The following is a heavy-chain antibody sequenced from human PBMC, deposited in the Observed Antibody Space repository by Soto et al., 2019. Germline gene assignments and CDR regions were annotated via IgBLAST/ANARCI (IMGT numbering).Heavy chain of an antibody. CDR2: IYYNGNT. J-gene: IGHJ4*02. V-gene: IGHV4-39*01. CDR1: NGSISSSISY. CDR3: ARHFSVDYFDY. Sequence: PSETLSLTCTVSNGSISSSISYWGWIRQPPGGGLAWIGSIYYNGNTYYNPSLKSRVTISVDRSKNQFSLKLSSVTAADTAVYYCARHFSVDYFDYWGQGALVTVSS.